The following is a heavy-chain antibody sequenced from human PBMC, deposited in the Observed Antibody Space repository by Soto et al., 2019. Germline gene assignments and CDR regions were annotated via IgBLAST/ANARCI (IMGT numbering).Heavy chain of an antibody. J-gene: IGHJ5*02. CDR1: GYSFTSYW. V-gene: IGHV5-51*01. CDR3: ARSHYYYSSGKLSNWFDP. Sequence: GESLKISCKGSGYSFTSYWIGWVRQMPGKGLEWMGIIYPGDSDTRYSPSFQGQVTISADKSISTAYLQWSSLKASDTAMYYCARSHYYYSSGKLSNWFDPWGQGTLVTVSS. D-gene: IGHD3-22*01. CDR2: IYPGDSDT.